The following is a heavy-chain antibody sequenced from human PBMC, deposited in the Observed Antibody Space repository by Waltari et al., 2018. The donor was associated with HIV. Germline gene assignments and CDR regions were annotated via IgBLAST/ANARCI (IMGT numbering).Heavy chain of an antibody. CDR1: GYTFTSYG. D-gene: IGHD4-17*01. CDR2: ISAYNGNT. CDR3: ARGEDYVDYQGYFDY. Sequence: QVQLVQSGAEVKKPGASVKVSCKASGYTFTSYGISWVRQAPGQGLEWMGRISAYNGNTEYAQKVEGIVTMTRDTSTSTAYMEVRSLRSDDTAVYYCARGEDYVDYQGYFDYWGQGTLVIVSS. V-gene: IGHV1-18*01. J-gene: IGHJ4*02.